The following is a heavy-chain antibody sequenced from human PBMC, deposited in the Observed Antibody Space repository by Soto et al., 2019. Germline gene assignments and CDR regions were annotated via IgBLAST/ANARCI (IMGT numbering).Heavy chain of an antibody. D-gene: IGHD3-10*01. CDR1: GGSISSYY. CDR2: IYYSGST. J-gene: IGHJ3*02. V-gene: IGHV4-59*01. Sequence: QVQLQESGPGLVKPSETLSLTCTVSGGSISSYYWSWIRQPPGKGLEWIGYIYYSGSTNYNPSLNSRVTISVDTSKNQFSLKLRSVTAADTAVYSCARVWGGAFDIWGQGTMVTVSS. CDR3: ARVWGGAFDI.